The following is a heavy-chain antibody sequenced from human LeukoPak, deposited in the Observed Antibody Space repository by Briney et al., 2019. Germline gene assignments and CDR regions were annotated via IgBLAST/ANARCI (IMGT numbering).Heavy chain of an antibody. J-gene: IGHJ5*02. V-gene: IGHV3-49*04. Sequence: GGSLRLSCTASGFTFGDYAMSWVRQAPGKGLEWVGSIKSKAYGGTTEYAASVKGRFTISRDDSKSIAYLQMNSLKTEDTAVYYCTRSGPPYSSSWYWPWGQGALVTVSS. CDR3: TRSGPPYSSSWYWP. CDR2: IKSKAYGGTT. CDR1: GFTFGDYA. D-gene: IGHD6-13*01.